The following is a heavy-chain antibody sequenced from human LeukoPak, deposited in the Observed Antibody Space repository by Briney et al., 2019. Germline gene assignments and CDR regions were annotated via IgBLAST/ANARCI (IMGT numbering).Heavy chain of an antibody. Sequence: GGSLRLSCAASGFTFSSYGMHWVRQAPGKGLDWVAFIRYDGSNKYYADSVKGRFTISRDNSKNTLYLQMNSLRAEDTDVYYCAKGERVLLWFGELLYHYDAFDFWGQGTMVTVFS. D-gene: IGHD3-10*01. CDR3: AKGERVLLWFGELLYHYDAFDF. CDR1: GFTFSSYG. J-gene: IGHJ3*01. CDR2: IRYDGSNK. V-gene: IGHV3-30*02.